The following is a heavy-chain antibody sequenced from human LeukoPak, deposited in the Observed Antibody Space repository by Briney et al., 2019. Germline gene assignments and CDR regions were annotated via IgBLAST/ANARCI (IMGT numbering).Heavy chain of an antibody. V-gene: IGHV4-39*07. J-gene: IGHJ6*02. Sequence: SETLSLTCTVSGGSISSSSYYWGWIRQPPGKGLEWIGSIYYSGSTYYNPSLKSRVTISVDTSKYQFSLKLSSVTAADTAVYYCASSMGETLPYYYYGMDVWGQGTTVTVSS. CDR2: IYYSGST. D-gene: IGHD3-16*01. CDR1: GGSISSSSYY. CDR3: ASSMGETLPYYYYGMDV.